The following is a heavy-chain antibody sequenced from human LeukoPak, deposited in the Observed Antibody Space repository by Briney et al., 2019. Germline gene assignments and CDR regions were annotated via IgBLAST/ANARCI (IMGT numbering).Heavy chain of an antibody. Sequence: PSETLSLTCTVSGGSVSSGSYYWSWIRQPPGKGLEWIGYIYYSGSTNYNPSLKSRVTISVDTSKNQFSLKLSSVTAADTAVYYCARDMAEDYGSGSYLFDYWGQGTLVTVSS. CDR2: IYYSGST. J-gene: IGHJ4*02. V-gene: IGHV4-61*01. CDR3: ARDMAEDYGSGSYLFDY. CDR1: GGSVSSGSYY. D-gene: IGHD3-10*01.